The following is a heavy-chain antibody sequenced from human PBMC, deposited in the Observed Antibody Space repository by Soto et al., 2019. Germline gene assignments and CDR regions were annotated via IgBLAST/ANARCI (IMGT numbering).Heavy chain of an antibody. CDR2: INAGNGNT. V-gene: IGHV1-3*01. CDR3: ARESAGYDILTGIDY. Sequence: ASVKVSCKASGYTFTSYAMHWVRQAPGQRLEWMGWINAGNGNTKYSQKFQGRVTITRDTSASTAYMELSSLRSEDTAVYYCARESAGYDILTGIDYWGQGTLVTSPQ. CDR1: GYTFTSYA. D-gene: IGHD3-9*01. J-gene: IGHJ4*02.